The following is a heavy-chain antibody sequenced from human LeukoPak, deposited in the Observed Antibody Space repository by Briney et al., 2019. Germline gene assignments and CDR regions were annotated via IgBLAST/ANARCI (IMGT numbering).Heavy chain of an antibody. Sequence: GGSLRLSCAASGFTFSSYAMHWVRQAPGKGLEYVSAISSNGGSTYYANSVKGRFTISRDNSKNTLYLQMGSLRAEDMAVYYCARDSPNEGILWWSIDYWGQGTLVTVSS. CDR1: GFTFSSYA. CDR2: ISSNGGST. J-gene: IGHJ4*02. D-gene: IGHD2-21*01. CDR3: ARDSPNEGILWWSIDY. V-gene: IGHV3-64*01.